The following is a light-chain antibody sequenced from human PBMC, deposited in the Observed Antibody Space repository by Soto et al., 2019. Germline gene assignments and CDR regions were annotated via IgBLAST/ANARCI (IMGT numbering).Light chain of an antibody. CDR3: QQYGSSPRT. V-gene: IGKV3-20*01. CDR1: QSVSSSS. Sequence: EIVWTQFPDTLSLSPGERATLSCRASQSVSSSSLAWYQQKRGQAPRLLIHGASSRATGIPDRFSGSGSGTDFTLTISRLEPEDFAVYYCQQYGSSPRTFGQGTKVEV. CDR2: GAS. J-gene: IGKJ1*01.